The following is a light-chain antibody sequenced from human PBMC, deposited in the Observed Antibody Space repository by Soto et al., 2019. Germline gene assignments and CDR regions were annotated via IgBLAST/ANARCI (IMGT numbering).Light chain of an antibody. Sequence: QSVLTQPPSASGTPGQTVTITCSGSNSNIGSNSVNWFQHLPGAVPKLLIFSNNQRPSGVPDRFSGSKSGTSASLAISGLQTEDESDYYCQSYDPTLRTSLFGGGTQLTVL. J-gene: IGLJ7*01. V-gene: IGLV1-44*01. CDR2: SNN. CDR1: NSNIGSNS. CDR3: QSYDPTLRTSL.